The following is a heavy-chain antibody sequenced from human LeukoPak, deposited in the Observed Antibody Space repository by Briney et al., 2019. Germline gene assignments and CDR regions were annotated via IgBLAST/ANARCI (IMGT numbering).Heavy chain of an antibody. D-gene: IGHD3-3*02. CDR2: IYTSGST. CDR1: GGSISSGSYY. J-gene: IGHJ6*02. Sequence: SETLSLTCTVSGGSISSGSYYWSWIRQPAGKGLEWIGRIYTSGSTNHNPSLKSRVTISVDTSKNQFSLKLSSVTAADTAVYYCARDGFLSNYYYYYGMDVWGQGTTVTVSS. CDR3: ARDGFLSNYYYYYGMDV. V-gene: IGHV4-61*02.